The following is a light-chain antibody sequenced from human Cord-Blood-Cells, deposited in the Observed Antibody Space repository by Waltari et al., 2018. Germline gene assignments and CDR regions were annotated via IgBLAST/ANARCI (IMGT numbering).Light chain of an antibody. J-gene: IGLJ1*01. V-gene: IGLV2-14*01. CDR1: SSDVGGYNY. CDR3: SSYTSSSTLGV. CDR2: DVS. Sequence: QSALTQPASVSGSPGQSITISCTGTSSDVGGYNYVSWYQQHPGKAPKLMIYDVSKRPSGFSNRFSGSKSGNTASLTISGLQAEDEADYYCSSYTSSSTLGVFGTGTKVTVL.